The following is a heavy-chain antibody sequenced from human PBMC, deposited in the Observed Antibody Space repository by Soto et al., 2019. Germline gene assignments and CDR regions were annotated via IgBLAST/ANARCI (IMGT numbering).Heavy chain of an antibody. CDR3: ARDLGRRYSWGNWFDP. V-gene: IGHV4-59*01. D-gene: IGHD1-20*01. CDR1: GGSISSYY. Sequence: SETLSLTCTVSGGSISSYYWSWILQPPGKGLEWIGYIYYSGGTNHTPSFRSRVTISVDTSKNQFSLKLSSVTAADTAVYYSARDLGRRYSWGNWFDPWGQGTLVTVSS. CDR2: IYYSGGT. J-gene: IGHJ5*02.